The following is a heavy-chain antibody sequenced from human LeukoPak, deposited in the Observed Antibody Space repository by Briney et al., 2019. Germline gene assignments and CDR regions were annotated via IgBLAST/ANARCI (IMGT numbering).Heavy chain of an antibody. Sequence: GASVKVSCKASGYTXTDYYIHLVRQAPGQALEWMGWINPNSGDTKYPQKFQDRVTMTRDTSTTTAYMDLTRLKSEDTAVYYCARSERRLDISHYYYPMDVWGQGTTVTVSS. CDR2: INPNSGDT. CDR3: ARSERRLDISHYYYPMDV. J-gene: IGHJ6*02. D-gene: IGHD1-1*01. V-gene: IGHV1-2*02. CDR1: GYTXTDYY.